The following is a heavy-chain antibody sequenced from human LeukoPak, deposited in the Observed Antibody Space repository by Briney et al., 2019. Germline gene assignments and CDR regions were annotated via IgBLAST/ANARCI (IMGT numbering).Heavy chain of an antibody. Sequence: ASVKVSCKSSGYTFNGYYMHWVRQAPGQGLEWMGGIIPIFGTANYAQKFQGRVTITADKSTSTAYMELSSLRFEDTAVYYCARVNLMYSTHYYDSSGSQNGRFDYWGQGTLVTVSS. CDR2: IIPIFGTA. D-gene: IGHD3-22*01. V-gene: IGHV1-69*06. J-gene: IGHJ4*02. CDR3: ARVNLMYSTHYYDSSGSQNGRFDY. CDR1: GYTFNGYY.